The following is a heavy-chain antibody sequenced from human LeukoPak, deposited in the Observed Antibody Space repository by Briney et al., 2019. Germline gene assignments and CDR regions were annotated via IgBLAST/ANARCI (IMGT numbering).Heavy chain of an antibody. CDR1: GFTFSIYA. Sequence: GGSLRLSCDASGFTFSIYAMSWGRKGTGKGLGLVSSITSSGEATYYADSVKGRFTISRDNSRYTLFLQMNSLTAEDTAVYYCAKDRPNYYHSNGHYYRRDGDSWGQGTLVTVSS. J-gene: IGHJ5*01. CDR2: ITSSGEAT. CDR3: AKDRPNYYHSNGHYYRRDGDS. D-gene: IGHD3-22*01. V-gene: IGHV3-23*01.